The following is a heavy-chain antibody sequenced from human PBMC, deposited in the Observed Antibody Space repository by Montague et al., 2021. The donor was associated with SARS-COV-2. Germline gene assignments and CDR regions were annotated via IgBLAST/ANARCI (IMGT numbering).Heavy chain of an antibody. CDR3: ARARTRFSLIVVVIDTFDI. D-gene: IGHD3-22*01. Sequence: TLSLTRTLPGGSISSGGCYWSWIRQRPGKGLEWIAYIYYSGSTYYXPSLKRRVSISVDTSKNQFSLKLSSVTAADTAVYYCARARTRFSLIVVVIDTFDIWGQGTMVTVSS. CDR1: GGSISSGGCY. CDR2: IYYSGST. V-gene: IGHV4-31*03. J-gene: IGHJ3*02.